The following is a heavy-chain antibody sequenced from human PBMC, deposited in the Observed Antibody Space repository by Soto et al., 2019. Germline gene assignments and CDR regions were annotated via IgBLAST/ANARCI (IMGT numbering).Heavy chain of an antibody. Sequence: ASETLSLTCAVSGGSISSGGYSWSWIRQPPGKGLEWIGYIYHSGSTYYNPSLKSRVTISVDRSKNQFSLKLSSVTAADTAVYYCARIVPLAAAGTHWFDPWGQGTLVTVSS. D-gene: IGHD6-13*01. CDR1: GGSISSGGYS. CDR3: ARIVPLAAAGTHWFDP. CDR2: IYHSGST. V-gene: IGHV4-30-2*01. J-gene: IGHJ5*02.